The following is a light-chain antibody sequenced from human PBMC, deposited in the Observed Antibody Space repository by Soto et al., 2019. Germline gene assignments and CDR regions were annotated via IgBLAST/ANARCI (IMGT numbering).Light chain of an antibody. CDR1: SSDVGGYNY. CDR3: GSYTSASTLV. Sequence: QSALTQPDSVSGSPGQSITISCTGTSSDVGGYNYVSWYQQHPGKAPKLMIYEVINRPSGVSNRFSGSKSGNTASLTISGLQAEDEADYYCGSYTSASTLVFGTGTKVTVL. V-gene: IGLV2-14*01. CDR2: EVI. J-gene: IGLJ1*01.